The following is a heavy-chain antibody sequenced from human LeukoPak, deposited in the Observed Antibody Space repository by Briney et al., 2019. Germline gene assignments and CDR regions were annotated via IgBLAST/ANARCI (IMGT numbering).Heavy chain of an antibody. D-gene: IGHD2-2*01. CDR3: ARGDIVVVPGV. Sequence: SETPSLTCTISGGSISSYYWSWIRQPPGKGLEWIGYIYYSGSTNYNPSLKSRVTISVDTSKNQFSLKLSSVTAADTAVYYCARGDIVVVPGVWGQGTTVTVSS. CDR2: IYYSGST. V-gene: IGHV4-59*01. CDR1: GGSISSYY. J-gene: IGHJ6*02.